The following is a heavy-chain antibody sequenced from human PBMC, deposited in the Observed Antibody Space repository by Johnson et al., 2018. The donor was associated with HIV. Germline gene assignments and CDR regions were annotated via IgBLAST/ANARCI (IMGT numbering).Heavy chain of an antibody. CDR3: ARDLAMIVVAYAFDI. D-gene: IGHD3-22*01. V-gene: IGHV3-23*01. CDR1: GFTFSDSY. Sequence: SLRLSCVASGFTFSDSYMNWIRQAPGKGLEWVSAISGSGGSTYYADSVKGRFTISRDNSKNTLYLQMNSLRAEDTAVYYCARDLAMIVVAYAFDIWGQGTMVTVSS. J-gene: IGHJ3*02. CDR2: ISGSGGST.